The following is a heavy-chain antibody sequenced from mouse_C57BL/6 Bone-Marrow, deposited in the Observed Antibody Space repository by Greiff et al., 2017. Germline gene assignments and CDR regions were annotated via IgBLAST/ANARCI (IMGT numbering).Heavy chain of an antibody. CDR3: ARPGRSWFAY. V-gene: IGHV5-6*01. Sequence: EVQGVESGGDLVKPGGSLKLSCAASGFTFSSYGMSWVRQTPDKRLEWVATISSGGSYTYYPDSVKGRFTISRDNAKNTLYLQMSSLKSEDTAMYYCARPGRSWFAYWGQGTLVTVSA. CDR1: GFTFSSYG. J-gene: IGHJ3*01. CDR2: ISSGGSYT.